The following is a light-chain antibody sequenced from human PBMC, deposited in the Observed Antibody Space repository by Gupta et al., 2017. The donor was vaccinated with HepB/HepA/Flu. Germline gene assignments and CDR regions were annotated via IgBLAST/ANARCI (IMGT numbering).Light chain of an antibody. V-gene: IGLV2-14*01. J-gene: IGLJ3*02. CDR2: DVT. Sequence: QSALTQPASVSESPGQSITISCTGSSSDIGSDNYVSWYQQHPGKTPKLIIFDVTNRPSGFSDRFSGSKSGNTASPTISGLQAEDEADYYCSSFTTSSTWVCGGGT. CDR1: SSDIGSDNY. CDR3: SSFTTSSTWV.